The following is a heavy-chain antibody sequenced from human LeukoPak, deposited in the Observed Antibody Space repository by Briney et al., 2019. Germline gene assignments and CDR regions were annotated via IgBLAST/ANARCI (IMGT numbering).Heavy chain of an antibody. J-gene: IGHJ4*02. CDR3: ATSPITMVRGVIITLALDY. CDR2: FDPEDGET. CDR1: GYTLTELS. V-gene: IGHV1-24*01. D-gene: IGHD3-10*01. Sequence: GASVKVSCKVSGYTLTELSMHWVRQAPGKGLEWMGGFDPEDGETIYAQKFRGRVTMTEDTSTDTAYMGLSSLRSEDTAVYYCATSPITMVRGVIITLALDYWGQGTLVTVSS.